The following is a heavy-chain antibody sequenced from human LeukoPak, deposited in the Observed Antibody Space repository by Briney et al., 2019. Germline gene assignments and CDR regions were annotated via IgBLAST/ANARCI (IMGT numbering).Heavy chain of an antibody. Sequence: SETLSLTCTVSGGSISSYYWSWIRQPPGKGLEWIGYIYDSGSTNYNPSLKSRVTISVDTSKNQFSLQLSSVTAADTAVYYCARESMVRGVTFDYWGQGTLATVSS. D-gene: IGHD3-10*01. J-gene: IGHJ4*02. V-gene: IGHV4-59*01. CDR2: IYDSGST. CDR1: GGSISSYY. CDR3: ARESMVRGVTFDY.